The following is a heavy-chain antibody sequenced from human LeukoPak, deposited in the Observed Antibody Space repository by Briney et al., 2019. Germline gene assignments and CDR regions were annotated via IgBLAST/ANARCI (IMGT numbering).Heavy chain of an antibody. CDR3: ARTAGWFGELDIDY. D-gene: IGHD3-10*01. Sequence: PSETLSLTCAVYGGSFSGYYWSWIRQPPGKGLEWIGEINHSGSTNYNPSLKSRVTISVDTSKNQFSLKLSSVTAADTAVYYCARTAGWFGELDIDYWGQGTPVTVSS. V-gene: IGHV4-34*01. CDR1: GGSFSGYY. CDR2: INHSGST. J-gene: IGHJ4*02.